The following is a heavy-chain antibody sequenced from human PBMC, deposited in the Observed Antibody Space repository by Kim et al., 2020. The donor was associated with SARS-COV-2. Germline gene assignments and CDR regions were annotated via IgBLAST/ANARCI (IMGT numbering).Heavy chain of an antibody. Sequence: SETLSLTCTVSGGSLSSSSYYWGWIRQPPGKGLEWIGTAYYIGNAYYNPSLKSRVTISVDTSKNQFSLKLGFVTAAATAVISWWGIQGFGGGWYV. CDR3: WGIQGFGGGWYV. CDR2: AYYIGNA. J-gene: IGHJ2*01. V-gene: IGHV4-39*01. CDR1: GGSLSSSSYY. D-gene: IGHD2-15*01.